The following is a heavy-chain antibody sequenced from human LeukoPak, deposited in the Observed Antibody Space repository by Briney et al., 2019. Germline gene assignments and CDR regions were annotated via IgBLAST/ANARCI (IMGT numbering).Heavy chain of an antibody. Sequence: GASVKVSCKASGYTFTSYGISWVRQAPGQGLEWMGWINPNSGGTNYAQKLQGRVTMTTDTSTSTAYMELRSLRSDDTAVYYCARDGGYDSSGYCGYWGQGTLVTVSS. J-gene: IGHJ4*02. CDR2: INPNSGGT. V-gene: IGHV1-18*01. CDR1: GYTFTSYG. CDR3: ARDGGYDSSGYCGY. D-gene: IGHD3-22*01.